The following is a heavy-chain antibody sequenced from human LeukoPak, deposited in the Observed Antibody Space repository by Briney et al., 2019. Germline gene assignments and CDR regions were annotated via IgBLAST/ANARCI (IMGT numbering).Heavy chain of an antibody. CDR2: ISGSGGST. CDR1: GSTFTSYA. D-gene: IGHD4-17*01. Sequence: GGSLRLSCAASGSTFTSYAMSWVRQAPGKGLEWVSVISGSGGSTYSADSVEGRSTISRDNSNNTLYLQMDSLRAEDTAVYYCAKWDGDLYYYYYMDVWGKGTTVTVSS. V-gene: IGHV3-23*01. CDR3: AKWDGDLYYYYYMDV. J-gene: IGHJ6*03.